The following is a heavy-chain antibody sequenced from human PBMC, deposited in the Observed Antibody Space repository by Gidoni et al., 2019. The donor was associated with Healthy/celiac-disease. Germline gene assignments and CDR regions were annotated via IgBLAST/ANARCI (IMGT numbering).Heavy chain of an antibody. D-gene: IGHD3-10*01. Sequence: EVQLVEAGGGLVQPGGSLRLSCAASGFTFSSYAMSWVRTAPGKGLEWVSAISGSGGSTYYADAVKGRFTISRDNSKNTLYLQMNSLRAEDTAVYYCAKAGQVTMVRGVIDGWGQGTLVTVSS. CDR3: AKAGQVTMVRGVIDG. J-gene: IGHJ4*02. CDR1: GFTFSSYA. CDR2: ISGSGGST. V-gene: IGHV3-23*04.